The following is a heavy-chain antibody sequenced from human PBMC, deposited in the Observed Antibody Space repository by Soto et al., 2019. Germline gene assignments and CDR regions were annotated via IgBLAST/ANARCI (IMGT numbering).Heavy chain of an antibody. V-gene: IGHV3-74*01. CDR1: GFSIRDYW. CDR2: INGDASST. Sequence: LRLSCEASGFSIRDYWMHWVRQAPGEGLVWVSCINGDASSTTYADSVKGRFAISRDDAKNTVYLQMTSLRAEDTAVYFCARDRSYAMEVWGQGTRVTVFS. J-gene: IGHJ6*02. CDR3: ARDRSYAMEV.